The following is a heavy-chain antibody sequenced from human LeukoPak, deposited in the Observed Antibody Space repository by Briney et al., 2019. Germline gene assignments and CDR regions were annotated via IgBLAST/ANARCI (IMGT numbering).Heavy chain of an antibody. Sequence: SVKVSCKASGGTSTRHAISWVRQAPGQGLEWMGRIIPNLGTTNRAQNFQDRVTLTADKATNTAYMELTSLTSDDTAVYYCATTNDGGGYQWGDFFDFWGQGTLVTVSS. CDR1: GGTSTRHA. CDR3: ATTNDGGGYQWGDFFDF. D-gene: IGHD3-22*01. J-gene: IGHJ4*02. CDR2: IIPNLGTT. V-gene: IGHV1-69*04.